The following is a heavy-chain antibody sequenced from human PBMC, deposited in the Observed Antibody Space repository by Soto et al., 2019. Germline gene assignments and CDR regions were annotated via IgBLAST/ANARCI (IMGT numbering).Heavy chain of an antibody. D-gene: IGHD2-2*01. Sequence: SSETLSLTCTVSGGSISSYYWTWVRQPPGKGLEWIGYVESSGSTSYNPSLMSRVTISVDTSKNQFSLKLSSVTAADTAVYYCAVTISSRAYYGMDVWGQGTTVTVSS. CDR2: VESSGST. CDR3: AVTISSRAYYGMDV. V-gene: IGHV4-4*08. J-gene: IGHJ6*02. CDR1: GGSISSYY.